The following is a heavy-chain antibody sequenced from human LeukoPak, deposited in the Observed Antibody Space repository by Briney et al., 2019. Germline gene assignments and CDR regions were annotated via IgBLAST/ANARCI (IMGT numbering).Heavy chain of an antibody. CDR3: ASQSFLLPAAPHYYYYYYMDV. CDR2: INPSGGST. Sequence: ASVKVSCKASGYTFTSYYMHWVRQAPGQGLEWMGIINPSGGSTSYAQKFQGRVTMTRDTSTSTVYMELSSLRSEDTAVYYCASQSFLLPAAPHYYYYYYMDVWGKGTTVTVSS. CDR1: GYTFTSYY. D-gene: IGHD2-2*01. V-gene: IGHV1-46*01. J-gene: IGHJ6*03.